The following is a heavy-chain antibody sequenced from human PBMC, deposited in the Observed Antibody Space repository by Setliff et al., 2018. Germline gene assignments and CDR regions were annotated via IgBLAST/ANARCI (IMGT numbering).Heavy chain of an antibody. CDR2: IYYRGDT. CDR1: GASLSSGTYY. D-gene: IGHD1-1*01. V-gene: IGHV4-39*01. Sequence: TLSLTCTVSGASLSSGTYYWGWIRQPPGKGLEWIGRIYYRGDTYYNASLKGRLTISVDTAQNQFSLRLTSVTAADTAVYYCARTGTYRYFDSWGQGTRVTVSS. J-gene: IGHJ4*02. CDR3: ARTGTYRYFDS.